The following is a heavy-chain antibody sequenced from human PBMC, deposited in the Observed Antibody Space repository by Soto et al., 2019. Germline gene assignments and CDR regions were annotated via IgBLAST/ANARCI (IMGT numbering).Heavy chain of an antibody. CDR3: ATGLYDYVWGSYRRDPDY. V-gene: IGHV1-24*01. D-gene: IGHD3-16*02. CDR2: FDPEDGET. CDR1: GYTLTELS. Sequence: GASVKVSCKVSGYTLTELSMHWVRQAPGKGLEWMGGFDPEDGETIYAQKFQGRVTMTEDTSTDTAYMELSSLRSEDTAVYYCATGLYDYVWGSYRRDPDYWGQGTLVTVSS. J-gene: IGHJ4*02.